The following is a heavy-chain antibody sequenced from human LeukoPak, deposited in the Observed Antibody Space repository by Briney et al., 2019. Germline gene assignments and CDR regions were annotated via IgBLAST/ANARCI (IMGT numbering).Heavy chain of an antibody. CDR2: TDYKSKLFC. V-gene: IGHV6-1*01. D-gene: IGHD3-16*01. CDR1: GDSFSSNNAA. Sequence: SQTLSLTCAISGDSFSSNNAAWNWIRQSPSRGFEWQGRTDYKSKLFCDYAVYVKSRITINPDTSKNQFSLHLSSVTPEDTAMYYCAREPPNVQSFDIWGEGTLVTVSS. CDR3: AREPPNVQSFDI. J-gene: IGHJ5*02.